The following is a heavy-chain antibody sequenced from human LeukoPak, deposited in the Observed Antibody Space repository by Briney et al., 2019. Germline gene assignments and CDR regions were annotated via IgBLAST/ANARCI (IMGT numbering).Heavy chain of an antibody. V-gene: IGHV3-21*01. Sequence: GGSLRLSCAASGFTFSSYSMNWVRQAPGKGLEWVSSISSSSSYIYYADSVKGRFTISGDNAKNTLYLQMNSLRAEDTAVYYCARVGDYASGFDFWGQGTLVTVSS. CDR1: GFTFSSYS. J-gene: IGHJ4*02. D-gene: IGHD3-10*01. CDR2: ISSSSSYI. CDR3: ARVGDYASGFDF.